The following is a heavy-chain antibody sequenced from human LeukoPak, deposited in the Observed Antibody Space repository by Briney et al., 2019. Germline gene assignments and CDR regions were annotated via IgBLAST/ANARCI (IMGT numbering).Heavy chain of an antibody. CDR2: IRGSGDIT. Sequence: EGSLRLSCAASGFTFSSYAMSWVRQAPGKGLEWVSGIRGSGDITYYADSVKGRFTISRDNFKNTLYLQMNSLRAEDTAVYYCARTRIVCTSVSCPGGGFDYWGHGTLVTVSS. J-gene: IGHJ4*01. V-gene: IGHV3-23*01. CDR3: ARTRIVCTSVSCPGGGFDY. CDR1: GFTFSSYA. D-gene: IGHD2-2*01.